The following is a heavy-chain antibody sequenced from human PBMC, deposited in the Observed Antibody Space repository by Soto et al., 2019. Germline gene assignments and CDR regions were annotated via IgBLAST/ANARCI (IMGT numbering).Heavy chain of an antibody. CDR2: ISYDGSNK. D-gene: IGHD6-19*01. CDR1: GFTFSSYA. J-gene: IGHJ4*02. CDR3: ASYSSGWYLPLFDY. Sequence: QVQLVESGGGVVQPGRSLRLSCAASGFTFSSYAMHWVRQAPGKGLEWVAVISYDGSNKYYADSVKGRFTISRDNSKNTLYLQMNSPRAEDTAVYYCASYSSGWYLPLFDYGGQGTLVAVSS. V-gene: IGHV3-30-3*01.